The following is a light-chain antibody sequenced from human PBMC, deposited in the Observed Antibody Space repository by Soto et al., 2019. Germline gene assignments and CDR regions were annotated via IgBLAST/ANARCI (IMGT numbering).Light chain of an antibody. Sequence: QSVLTQPPSASGSPGQSVTISCTGTSSDVGGYNYVSWYQQHTGKAPKLMIYEVTKRPSGVPDRFSDSRSGNTASLTVSGLWGEDAGEYSGNSQGATNIVVFGGGT. V-gene: IGLV2-8*01. CDR3: NSQGATNIVV. J-gene: IGLJ2*01. CDR2: EVT. CDR1: SSDVGGYNY.